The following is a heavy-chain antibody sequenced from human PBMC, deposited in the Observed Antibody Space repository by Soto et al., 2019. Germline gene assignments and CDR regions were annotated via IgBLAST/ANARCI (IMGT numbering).Heavy chain of an antibody. J-gene: IGHJ4*02. Sequence: QVQLVQSGAELKKPGASVKVPCKASGYTFSNYDMNWVRQATGQGPEWIGWVNPNNGDTGYAQKFQGRVTLTTDISTTTAYMELTSLRSEDTAIYYCANVSRKGSAIDFDYWGQGTLITVSS. V-gene: IGHV1-8*01. CDR3: ANVSRKGSAIDFDY. CDR1: GYTFSNYD. CDR2: VNPNNGDT. D-gene: IGHD3-10*01.